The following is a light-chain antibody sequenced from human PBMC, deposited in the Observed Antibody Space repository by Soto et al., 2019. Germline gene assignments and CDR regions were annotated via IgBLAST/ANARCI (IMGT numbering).Light chain of an antibody. Sequence: QSALTQPASVSGSPGQSITISCTGTSRDIGGYNFVSWYQQHPGNAPNLIIYDVASRPSGVSDRFSGSKSGNAASLTISGLQAEDEALYYCNSYTTSGAIVFGGGTKLTVL. V-gene: IGLV2-14*03. CDR3: NSYTTSGAIV. J-gene: IGLJ3*02. CDR1: SRDIGGYNF. CDR2: DVA.